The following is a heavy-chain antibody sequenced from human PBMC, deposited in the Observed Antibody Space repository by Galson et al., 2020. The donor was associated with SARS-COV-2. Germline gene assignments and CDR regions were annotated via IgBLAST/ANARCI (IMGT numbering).Heavy chain of an antibody. CDR3: ARDSRSSGGYLRWFDP. J-gene: IGHJ5*02. CDR2: SSSSGSYT. V-gene: IGHV3-11*06. CDR1: GFTFSDYY. D-gene: IGHD2-15*01. Sequence: TGGSLRLSCAASGFTFSDYYMSWIRQAPGKGLEWVSYSSSSGSYTNYADSVKGRFTISRDNAKNSLYLQMNSLRAEDTAVYYCARDSRSSGGYLRWFDPWGQGTLVTVSS.